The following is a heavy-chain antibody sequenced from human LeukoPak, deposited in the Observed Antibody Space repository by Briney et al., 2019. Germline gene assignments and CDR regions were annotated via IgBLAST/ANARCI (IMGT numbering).Heavy chain of an antibody. CDR2: IYTSGST. CDR1: GGSISSGSYY. Sequence: SQTLSLTCTVSGGSISSGSYYWSWIRQPAENGLEWIGHIYTSGSTNYNPSLKSRVTISVDTSRNQFSLKLTSVTAADTAVYYCARDRGLYGEVLFDPWGQGTLVTVSS. J-gene: IGHJ5*02. V-gene: IGHV4-61*09. CDR3: ARDRGLYGEVLFDP. D-gene: IGHD3-10*01.